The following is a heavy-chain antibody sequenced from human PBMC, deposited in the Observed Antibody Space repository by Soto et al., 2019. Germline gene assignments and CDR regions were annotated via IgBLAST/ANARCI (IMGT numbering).Heavy chain of an antibody. J-gene: IGHJ4*02. CDR2: ISYDGSNK. CDR3: AREFDYYDSRAPSFDY. Sequence: QVQLVESGGGVVQPGRSLRLSCAASGFTFSNYAMHWVRQAPGKGLEWVAVISYDGSNKYYADSVKGRFTISRDNSKNPLYLQMNSLRAEDTAVYYCAREFDYYDSRAPSFDYWGQGTLVTVSS. D-gene: IGHD3-22*01. V-gene: IGHV3-30-3*01. CDR1: GFTFSNYA.